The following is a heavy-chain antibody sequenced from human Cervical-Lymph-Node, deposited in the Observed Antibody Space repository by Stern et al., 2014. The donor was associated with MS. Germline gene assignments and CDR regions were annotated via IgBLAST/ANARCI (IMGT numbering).Heavy chain of an antibody. CDR1: GGSIRSNTW. D-gene: IGHD6-13*01. Sequence: QLQESGPGLVKPSGTLSLTCAVSGGSIRSNTWWSWVRQPPGKGLEWIGGIPPSGGTPYSPSLKSRVTISVDESKNQFSLKGSSVTAADTAVYAESKGAAALDFWGQGYLVTVSS. CDR3: SKGAAALDF. CDR2: IPPSGGT. V-gene: IGHV4-4*02. J-gene: IGHJ4*02.